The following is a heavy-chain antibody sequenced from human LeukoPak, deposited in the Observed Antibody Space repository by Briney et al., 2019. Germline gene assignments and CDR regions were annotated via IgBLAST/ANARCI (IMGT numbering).Heavy chain of an antibody. D-gene: IGHD5-24*01. V-gene: IGHV3-74*01. J-gene: IGHJ3*02. CDR3: ARMNREDAFDI. CDR1: GFTFSSYW. Sequence: GGSLRLSCAASGFTFSSYWMHWVRQAPGKGLVWVSRINSDGSSTTYADSVKGRFTISRDNAKNTLYLQMNSLRAEDTAVYYCARMNREDAFDIWGQGTMVTVSS. CDR2: INSDGSST.